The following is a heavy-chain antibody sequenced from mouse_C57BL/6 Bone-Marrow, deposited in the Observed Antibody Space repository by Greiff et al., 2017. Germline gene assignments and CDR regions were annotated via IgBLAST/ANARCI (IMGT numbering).Heavy chain of an antibody. J-gene: IGHJ2*01. CDR1: GYTFTSYW. CDR2: IDPSDSYP. V-gene: IGHV1-59*01. D-gene: IGHD2-3*01. CDR3: ARDGYYDYVDY. Sequence: QVQLQQSGAELVRPGTSVKLSCKASGYTFTSYWMHWVKQRPGQGLAWIGVIDPSDSYPKYNQQFNGKATLTVDPSSSTAYMQLSSLTSENAAVYYCARDGYYDYVDYWGQGTTLTVSS.